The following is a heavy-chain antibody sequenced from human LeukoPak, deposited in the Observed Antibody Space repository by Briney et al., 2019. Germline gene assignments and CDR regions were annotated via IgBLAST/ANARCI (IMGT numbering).Heavy chain of an antibody. CDR1: GFTFSSYA. Sequence: GGSLRLSCAASGFTFSSYAMHWVRQAPGKGLEWAAVISYDGSNKYYADSVKGRFTISRDSSKNTVYLQMNSLRVEDTAIYYCARDRRSEYSYVTPSSYGMDVWGQGTTVTVSS. D-gene: IGHD5-18*01. CDR2: ISYDGSNK. J-gene: IGHJ6*02. CDR3: ARDRRSEYSYVTPSSYGMDV. V-gene: IGHV3-30-3*01.